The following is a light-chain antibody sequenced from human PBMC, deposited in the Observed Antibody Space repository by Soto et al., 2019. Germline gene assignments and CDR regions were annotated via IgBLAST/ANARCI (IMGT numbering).Light chain of an antibody. Sequence: EIVLTQSPATLSLSPGERGTLSYRASQGVSSYLAWYQQKPGQAPRLLIYDASNRATGIPARFSGSGSGTDFTLTISSLEPEDFAVYYCQQRSNWLLTFGGGTKVDIK. CDR2: DAS. CDR3: QQRSNWLLT. V-gene: IGKV3-11*01. CDR1: QGVSSY. J-gene: IGKJ4*01.